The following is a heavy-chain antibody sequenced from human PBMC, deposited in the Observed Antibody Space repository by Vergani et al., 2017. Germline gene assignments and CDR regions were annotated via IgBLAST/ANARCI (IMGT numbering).Heavy chain of an antibody. CDR1: GYTFTGYY. CDR2: INPNSGGT. J-gene: IGHJ6*02. CDR3: ARDLTIPAYYYYGMDV. Sequence: VQLVESGGGLVQPGGSLRLSCAASGYTFTGYYMHWVRQAPGQGLEWMGWINPNSGGTNYAQKFQGRVTMTRDTSISTAYMELSRLRSDDTAVYYCARDLTIPAYYYYGMDVWGQGTTVTVSS. V-gene: IGHV1-2*02. D-gene: IGHD3-3*01.